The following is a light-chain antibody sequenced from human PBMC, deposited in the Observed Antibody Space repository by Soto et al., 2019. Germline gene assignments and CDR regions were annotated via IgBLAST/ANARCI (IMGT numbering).Light chain of an antibody. J-gene: IGKJ4*01. Sequence: DIQMTQSPSSLSASVGDRVTITCRASQSISSYLNWYQQKPGKAPKLLIYAASSLQSGVPSRFSGSGSGTDFTLTISSLQPEDCSTYYCQQSYSTPLTFGGRTKVEIK. V-gene: IGKV1-39*01. CDR3: QQSYSTPLT. CDR2: AAS. CDR1: QSISSY.